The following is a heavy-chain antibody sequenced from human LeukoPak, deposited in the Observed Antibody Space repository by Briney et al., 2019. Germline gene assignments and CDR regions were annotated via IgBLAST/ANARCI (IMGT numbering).Heavy chain of an antibody. Sequence: GASVKVSCKASGYTFTRYAIHWVRQAPGQSPEWMGWINGGNGDTKYSEEFQGRVTITTDTSASTAYMELSSLTSEDMAVYYCARGGSGSYLYYFDYWGQGTLVTVSS. CDR1: GYTFTRYA. D-gene: IGHD1-26*01. V-gene: IGHV1-3*03. CDR2: INGGNGDT. J-gene: IGHJ4*02. CDR3: ARGGSGSYLYYFDY.